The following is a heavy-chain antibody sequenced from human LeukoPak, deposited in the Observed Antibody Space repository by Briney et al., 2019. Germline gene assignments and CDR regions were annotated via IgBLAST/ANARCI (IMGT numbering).Heavy chain of an antibody. Sequence: GRSLRLSCAASGFTFSSHGMHWVRQAPGKGLEWVAVIWYDGSNKYYADSVKGRFTISRDSSKSTLYLQMNSLRAEDTAVYYCAKDRNDYGDYLFDYWGQGTLVTVSP. D-gene: IGHD4-17*01. CDR2: IWYDGSNK. J-gene: IGHJ4*02. V-gene: IGHV3-33*06. CDR1: GFTFSSHG. CDR3: AKDRNDYGDYLFDY.